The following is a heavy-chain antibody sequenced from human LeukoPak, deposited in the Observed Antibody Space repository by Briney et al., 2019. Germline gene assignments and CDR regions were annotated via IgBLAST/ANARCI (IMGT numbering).Heavy chain of an antibody. Sequence: GGSLRLSCAASGFTFDDYGMSWVRQASGKGLEWVGRIRSKANSYATAYAASVKGRFTISRDDSKNTAYLQMNSLKTEDTAVYYCTRSLGVVHWGQGTMVTVSS. V-gene: IGHV3-73*01. J-gene: IGHJ3*01. CDR2: IRSKANSYAT. D-gene: IGHD3-3*01. CDR1: GFTFDDYG. CDR3: TRSLGVVH.